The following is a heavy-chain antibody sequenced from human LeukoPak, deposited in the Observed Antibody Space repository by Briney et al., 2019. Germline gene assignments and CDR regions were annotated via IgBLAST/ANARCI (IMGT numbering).Heavy chain of an antibody. CDR3: ARGDYVSYYYYYMDV. J-gene: IGHJ6*03. Sequence: SVKVFCKASGGTFSSYAISWVRQAPGQGLEWMGGIIPIFGTANYAQKFQGRVTITTDESTSTAYMELSSLRSEDTAVYYCARGDYVSYYYYYMDVWGKGTTVTVSS. CDR2: IIPIFGTA. V-gene: IGHV1-69*05. CDR1: GGTFSSYA. D-gene: IGHD4-17*01.